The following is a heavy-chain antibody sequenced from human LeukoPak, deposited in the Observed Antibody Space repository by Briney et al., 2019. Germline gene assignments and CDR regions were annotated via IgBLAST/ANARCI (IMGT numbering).Heavy chain of an antibody. D-gene: IGHD6-6*01. Sequence: PSETLSLTCTVSGGSFNSGTYYWSWIRQPAEKGLEWIGRIYTSGSTNYNPSPKSRVTISVDTSKNQFSLKLSSVTAADTAMYYCARGESSSSPLYYYYYYMDVWGKGTTVTVSS. CDR1: GGSFNSGTYY. V-gene: IGHV4-61*02. CDR3: ARGESSSSPLYYYYYYMDV. CDR2: IYTSGST. J-gene: IGHJ6*03.